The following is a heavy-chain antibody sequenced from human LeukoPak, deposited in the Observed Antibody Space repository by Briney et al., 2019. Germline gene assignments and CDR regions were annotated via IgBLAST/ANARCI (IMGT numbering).Heavy chain of an antibody. CDR3: ARASVDIVATRTFDY. D-gene: IGHD5-12*01. CDR2: INPNSGGT. CDR1: GYTFTGYY. J-gene: IGHJ4*02. Sequence: GASVKVSCKASGYTFTGYYMHWVRQAPGQGLEWMGWINPNSGGTNYAQKFQGWVTMTRGTSISTAYMELSRLRSDDTAVYYCARASVDIVATRTFDYWGQGTLVTVSS. V-gene: IGHV1-2*04.